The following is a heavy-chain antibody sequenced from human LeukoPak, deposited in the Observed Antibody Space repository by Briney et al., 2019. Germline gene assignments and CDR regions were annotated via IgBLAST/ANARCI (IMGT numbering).Heavy chain of an antibody. CDR1: RFTFSSYG. CDR2: ISYDGRNK. CDR3: AKGDSSSWQLDY. V-gene: IGHV3-30*18. Sequence: GGSLRLSCAASRFTFSSYGMHWVRQAPGKGVEWVAVISYDGRNKNYADSVKGRFTISRDNSKNTLYLQMNSLRVEDTAVYYCAKGDSSSWQLDYWGQGTLVTVSS. D-gene: IGHD6-13*01. J-gene: IGHJ4*02.